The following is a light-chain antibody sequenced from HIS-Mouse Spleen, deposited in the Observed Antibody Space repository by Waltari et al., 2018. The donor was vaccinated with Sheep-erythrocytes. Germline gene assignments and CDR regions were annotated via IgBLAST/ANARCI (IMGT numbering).Light chain of an antibody. V-gene: IGLV2-11*01. J-gene: IGLJ2*01. CDR3: QAWDSSTAV. Sequence: QSALTQPRSVSGSPGQSVTIPCTGTSSDVGGYNYVSWYQQHPGKAPKLMIYDVSKRPSGVPDRFSGSKSGNTASLNISGLQAEDEADYYCQAWDSSTAVFGGGTKLTVL. CDR1: SSDVGGYNY. CDR2: DVS.